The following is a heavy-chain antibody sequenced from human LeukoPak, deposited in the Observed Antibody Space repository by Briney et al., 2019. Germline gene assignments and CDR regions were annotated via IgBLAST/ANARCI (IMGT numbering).Heavy chain of an antibody. CDR2: IKQDGSEK. CDR1: GFTFSSYW. J-gene: IGHJ4*02. CDR3: ARGPSSGWYFGLRGEWCYFDY. D-gene: IGHD6-19*01. Sequence: GGSLRLSCAASGFTFSSYWMSWVRQAPGKGLEWVANIKQDGSEKYYVDSVKGRFTISRDNAKNSLYLQMNSLRAEDTAVYYCARGPSSGWYFGLRGEWCYFDYWGQGTLVTVSS. V-gene: IGHV3-7*01.